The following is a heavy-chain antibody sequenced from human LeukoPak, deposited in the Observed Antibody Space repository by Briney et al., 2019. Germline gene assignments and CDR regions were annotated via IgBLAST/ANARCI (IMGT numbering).Heavy chain of an antibody. Sequence: GGSLRLSCAASGFTVSSNYMSWVRQAPGKGLEWVSVIYSGGSTYYADSVKGRFTISRDNSKNTLYLQMNSLRAEDTAVYYCAGSGWYVVNWFDPWGQGTLVTVSS. CDR2: IYSGGST. D-gene: IGHD6-19*01. V-gene: IGHV3-53*01. J-gene: IGHJ5*02. CDR3: AGSGWYVVNWFDP. CDR1: GFTVSSNY.